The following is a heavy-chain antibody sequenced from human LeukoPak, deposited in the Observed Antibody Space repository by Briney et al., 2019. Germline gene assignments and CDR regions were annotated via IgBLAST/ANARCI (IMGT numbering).Heavy chain of an antibody. CDR1: GGSISSGGYY. J-gene: IGHJ4*02. CDR3: ASETRDDSSGYYPFDY. D-gene: IGHD3-22*01. Sequence: SETLSLTCTVSGGSISSGGYYWSWIRQPPGKGLEWIGYIYHSGSTYYNPSLKSRVTISVDRSKNQFSLKLSSVTAADTAVYYCASETRDDSSGYYPFDYWGQGTLVTVSS. CDR2: IYHSGST. V-gene: IGHV4-30-2*01.